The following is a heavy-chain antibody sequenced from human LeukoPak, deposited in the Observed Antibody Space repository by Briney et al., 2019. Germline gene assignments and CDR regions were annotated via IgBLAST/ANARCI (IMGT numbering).Heavy chain of an antibody. CDR3: ASETEIGNYDAFDI. V-gene: IGHV3-48*03. J-gene: IGHJ3*02. D-gene: IGHD1-7*01. Sequence: GGSLRLSCAASGLTFRSYEMNWVRQAPGKGLEWVSYISSGGSTIYYADSVKGRFTVSRDNAENSLYLQMNSLRAEGTAVYYCASETEIGNYDAFDIWGQGTMVTVSS. CDR2: ISSGGSTI. CDR1: GLTFRSYE.